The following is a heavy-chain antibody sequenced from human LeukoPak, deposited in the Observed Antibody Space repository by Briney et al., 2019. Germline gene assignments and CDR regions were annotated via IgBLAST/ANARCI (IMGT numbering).Heavy chain of an antibody. CDR2: INHSGST. CDR3: VRRRGYSYGRYYYYMDV. CDR1: GGSFSGYY. V-gene: IGHV4-34*01. D-gene: IGHD5-18*01. J-gene: IGHJ6*03. Sequence: PSETLSLTCAVYGGSFSGYYWSWIRQPPGKGLEWIGEINHSGSTNYNPSLKSRVTISVDTSKNQFSLKLSSVTAADTAVYYCVRRRGYSYGRYYYYMDVWGKGTTVTISS.